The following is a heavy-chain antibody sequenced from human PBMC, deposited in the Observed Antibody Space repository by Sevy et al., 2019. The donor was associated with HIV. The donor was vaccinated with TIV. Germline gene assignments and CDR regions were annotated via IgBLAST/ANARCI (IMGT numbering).Heavy chain of an antibody. CDR2: INPGGTEE. D-gene: IGHD4-17*01. J-gene: IGHJ6*02. V-gene: IGHV3-7*01. CDR3: ARPRANYVDHYFFYAMDV. CDR1: GFTFSNSW. Sequence: HGGSLRLSCVASGFTFSNSWMNWVRQAPGKGLEWVANINPGGTEEFYVDSVKGRFIISRDNAKNSLFLQMNSLRAEDTAVYYCARPRANYVDHYFFYAMDVWGQGTTVTVSS.